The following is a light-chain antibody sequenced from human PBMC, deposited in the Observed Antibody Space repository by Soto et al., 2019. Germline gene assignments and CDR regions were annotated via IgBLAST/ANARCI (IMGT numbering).Light chain of an antibody. CDR1: QSISSW. J-gene: IGKJ3*01. Sequence: DIQMTQSPSTLSASVGDRVTITCRASQSISSWLAWYQQKPGKAPKLLIYKASTLETGVPSRFSGSGSGTEFTLTISTLQSEDFALYYCHQYHDWPPEFGPGTKVQIK. CDR3: HQYHDWPPE. V-gene: IGKV1-5*03. CDR2: KAS.